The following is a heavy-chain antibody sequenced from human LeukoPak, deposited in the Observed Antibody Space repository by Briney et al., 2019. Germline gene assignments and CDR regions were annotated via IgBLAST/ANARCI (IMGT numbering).Heavy chain of an antibody. CDR3: ASEYNYGYPRIDY. CDR2: IYYSGST. CDR1: GGSISSSSYY. Sequence: PSETLSLTCTISGGSISSSSYYWGWIRQPPGKGLEWIGSIYYSGSTYYNPSLKSRVTVSVDTSKNQFSLKLTSVTAADTAVYYCASEYNYGYPRIDYWGQGTLVTVSS. J-gene: IGHJ4*02. V-gene: IGHV4-39*01. D-gene: IGHD5-18*01.